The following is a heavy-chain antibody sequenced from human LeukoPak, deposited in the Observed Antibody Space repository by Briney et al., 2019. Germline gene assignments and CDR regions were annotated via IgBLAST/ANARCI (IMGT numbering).Heavy chain of an antibody. CDR2: IYYSGST. Sequence: SSETLSLTCTVSGGSISSSSYYWGWIRQPPGKGLEWIGSIYYSGSTYYNPSLKSRVTISVDTSKNQFSLKLSSVTAADTAVYYCARESLAVASHSFDYWGQGTLVTVSS. V-gene: IGHV4-39*07. CDR3: ARESLAVASHSFDY. J-gene: IGHJ4*02. CDR1: GGSISSSSYY. D-gene: IGHD6-19*01.